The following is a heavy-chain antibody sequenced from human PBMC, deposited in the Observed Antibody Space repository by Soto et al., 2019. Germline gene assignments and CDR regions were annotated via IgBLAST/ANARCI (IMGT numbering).Heavy chain of an antibody. J-gene: IGHJ5*02. CDR2: IYYSGST. V-gene: IGHV4-39*01. CDR1: GGSISSSSYY. Sequence: SETLSLTCTVSGGSISSSSYYWGWIRQPPGKGLEWIGSIYYSGSTYYNPSLKSRVTISVDTSKNQFSLKLSSVTAADTAVYYCARQSLKVVVAATDWFDPWGQGTLVTVSS. CDR3: ARQSLKVVVAATDWFDP. D-gene: IGHD2-15*01.